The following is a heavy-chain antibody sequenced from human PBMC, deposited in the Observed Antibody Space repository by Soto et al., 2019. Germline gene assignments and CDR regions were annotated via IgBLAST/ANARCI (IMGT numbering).Heavy chain of an antibody. CDR1: GYTFTSYG. J-gene: IGHJ6*02. CDR3: ARVPTIFGVVGEDYGMDV. D-gene: IGHD3-3*01. Sequence: ASVKVSCKASGYTFTSYGISWVRQAPGQGLEWMGWISAYNGNTNYAQKLQGRVTMTTDTSTSTAYMELRSLRSDDTAVYYCARVPTIFGVVGEDYGMDVWGQGTTVTVSS. CDR2: ISAYNGNT. V-gene: IGHV1-18*01.